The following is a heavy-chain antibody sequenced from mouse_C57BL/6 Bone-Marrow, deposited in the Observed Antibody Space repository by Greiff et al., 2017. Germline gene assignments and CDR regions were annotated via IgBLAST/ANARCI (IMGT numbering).Heavy chain of an antibody. J-gene: IGHJ3*01. CDR2: IYPGSGNT. CDR3: AREGATPVPFSY. D-gene: IGHD3-1*01. Sequence: VQLQESGPELVKPGASVKISCKASGYSFTSYYIHWVKQRPGQGLEWIGWIYPGSGNTKYNEKFKGKATLTADTSSSTAYMQLSSLPSEDSAVYYCAREGATPVPFSYWGQGTLVTVSA. CDR1: GYSFTSYY. V-gene: IGHV1-66*01.